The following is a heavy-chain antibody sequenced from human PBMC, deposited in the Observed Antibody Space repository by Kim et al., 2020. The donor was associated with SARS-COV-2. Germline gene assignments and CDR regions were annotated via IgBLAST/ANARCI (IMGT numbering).Heavy chain of an antibody. Sequence: GESLKISCKGSGYSFTSYWISWVRQMPGKGLEWMGRIDLSDSYAKYSPSFQGHVTISADKSISTAYLQWSSLKASDTAMYYCARHGHEYSTSSYYYYGMDVWGLGTTVTDSS. CDR2: IDLSDSYA. CDR1: GYSFTSYW. V-gene: IGHV5-10-1*01. D-gene: IGHD6-6*01. CDR3: ARHGHEYSTSSYYYYGMDV. J-gene: IGHJ6*02.